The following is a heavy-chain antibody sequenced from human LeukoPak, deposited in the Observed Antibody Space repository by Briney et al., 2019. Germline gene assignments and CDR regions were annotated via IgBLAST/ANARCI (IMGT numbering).Heavy chain of an antibody. CDR2: IWYDGRNK. CDR3: ARDGLMYYDSSGYRPFDY. CDR1: GFTFSSYG. Sequence: GGSLRLSCAASGFTFSSYGMHWVRQAPGEGLEWGAVIWYDGRNKYYADSVKGRFTISRDNSKDTLYLQINSMRAEDTAVYYCARDGLMYYDSSGYRPFDYWGQGTLVTVSS. V-gene: IGHV3-33*01. D-gene: IGHD3-22*01. J-gene: IGHJ4*02.